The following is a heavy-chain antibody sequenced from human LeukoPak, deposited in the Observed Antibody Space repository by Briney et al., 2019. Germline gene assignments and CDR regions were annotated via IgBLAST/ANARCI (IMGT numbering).Heavy chain of an antibody. CDR1: GYTFTSYY. J-gene: IGHJ5*02. CDR3: ARGTGNRLERLPWFDP. V-gene: IGHV1-46*01. CDR2: INPSGGST. D-gene: IGHD1-1*01. Sequence: ASVKVSCKASGYTFTSYYMHWVRQAPGQGLEWMGIINPSGGSTSYAQKFQGRVTMTRDTSTSTVYMELSSLRSEDTAVYYCARGTGNRLERLPWFDPWGQGTLVTVSS.